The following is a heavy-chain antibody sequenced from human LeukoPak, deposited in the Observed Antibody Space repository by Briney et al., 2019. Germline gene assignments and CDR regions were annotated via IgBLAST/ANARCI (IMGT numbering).Heavy chain of an antibody. V-gene: IGHV3-53*01. D-gene: IGHD6-19*01. CDR3: AKDIVAGHFDY. J-gene: IGHJ4*02. Sequence: PGGSLRLSCAASGFTVSSNYMSWVRQAPGKGLEWVSVIYSGGGTYYADSVKGRFTISRDNSKNTLYLQMNSLRAEDTAVYYCAKDIVAGHFDYWGQGTLVTVSS. CDR2: IYSGGGT. CDR1: GFTVSSNY.